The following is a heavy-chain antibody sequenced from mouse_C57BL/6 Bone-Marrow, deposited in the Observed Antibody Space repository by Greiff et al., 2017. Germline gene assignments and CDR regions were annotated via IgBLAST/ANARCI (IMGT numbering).Heavy chain of an antibody. Sequence: VQLQQSGAELVRPGSSVKMSCKTSGYTFTSYGINWVQQRPGQGLEWIGYIYIGNGYTEYDETFKGQATLTSDTSSSTAYMQLSSLTSEDSAIYFCASHYYGSRYPLGYWGQGTTLTVSS. J-gene: IGHJ2*01. CDR1: GYTFTSYG. CDR2: IYIGNGYT. V-gene: IGHV1-58*01. D-gene: IGHD1-1*01. CDR3: ASHYYGSRYPLGY.